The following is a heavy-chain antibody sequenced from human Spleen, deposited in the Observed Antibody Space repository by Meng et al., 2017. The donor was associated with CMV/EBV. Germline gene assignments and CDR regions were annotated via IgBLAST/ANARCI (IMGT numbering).Heavy chain of an antibody. CDR1: GFTFSSYS. CDR2: ISGSGAST. V-gene: IGHV3-23*01. Sequence: GESLKISCAASGFTFSSYSMNWVRQAPGKGLEWVSGISGSGASTHYADFVKGRFTISRDNSKNTLYLQMKSLRAEDTAVYYCVKGRDHNNYGGSGTVDFWGQGTLVTVSS. CDR3: VKGRDHNNYGGSGTVDF. D-gene: IGHD4-11*01. J-gene: IGHJ4*02.